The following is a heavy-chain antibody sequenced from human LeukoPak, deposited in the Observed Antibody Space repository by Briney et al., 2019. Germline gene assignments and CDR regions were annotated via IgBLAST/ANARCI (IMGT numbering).Heavy chain of an antibody. D-gene: IGHD6-19*01. V-gene: IGHV1-69*13. J-gene: IGHJ4*02. CDR1: GGTFSSYA. CDR3: ARHGSGWYKGYYFDY. Sequence: SVKVSFKASGGTFSSYAISWVRQAPGQGLEWMGGIIPIFGTANYAQKFQGRVTITADESTSTAYMELSSLRSEDTAVYYCARHGSGWYKGYYFDYWGQGTLVTVSS. CDR2: IIPIFGTA.